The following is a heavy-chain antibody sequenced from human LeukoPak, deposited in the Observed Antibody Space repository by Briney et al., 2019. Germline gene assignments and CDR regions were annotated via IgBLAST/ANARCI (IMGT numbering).Heavy chain of an antibody. V-gene: IGHV3-30-3*01. CDR3: ARDRGATYYYYAMDV. CDR1: GFTFSSYP. Sequence: GGYLRLYCAASGFTFSSYPMHWVRQAPGKGLEWVAVISHDGSNKYYADSVKGRFTISRDNSKNTLYVQMNSLRPEDTAVYYCARDRGATYYYYAMDVWGQGTTVTVSS. CDR2: ISHDGSNK. J-gene: IGHJ6*02.